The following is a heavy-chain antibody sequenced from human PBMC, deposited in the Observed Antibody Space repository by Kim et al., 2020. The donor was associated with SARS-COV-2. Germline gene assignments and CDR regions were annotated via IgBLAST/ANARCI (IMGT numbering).Heavy chain of an antibody. J-gene: IGHJ4*02. Sequence: GGSLRLSCAASGFSFSSYGMHWVRQAPGKGLEWVAVIWYDGSNKYYVDSVKGRFTISRDNSKNTLYLQMNSLRAEDTAVYYCAREGTFDYWGQGTLVTFSS. V-gene: IGHV3-33*01. CDR1: GFSFSSYG. D-gene: IGHD1-7*01. CDR2: IWYDGSNK. CDR3: AREGTFDY.